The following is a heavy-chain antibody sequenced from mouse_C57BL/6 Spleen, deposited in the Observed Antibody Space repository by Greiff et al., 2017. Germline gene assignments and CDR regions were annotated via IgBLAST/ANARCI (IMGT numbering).Heavy chain of an antibody. V-gene: IGHV1-82*01. D-gene: IGHD1-1*01. CDR3: AAYYYGSSLDY. J-gene: IGHJ2*01. Sequence: VQLQQSGPALVKPGASVKISCKASGYAFSSSWMNWVKQRPGKGLEWIGRIYPGDGDTNYNGKFKGKATLTADKSSSTAYMQLSSLTSKNSAVYFCAAYYYGSSLDYWGQGTTLTVSS. CDR1: GYAFSSSW. CDR2: IYPGDGDT.